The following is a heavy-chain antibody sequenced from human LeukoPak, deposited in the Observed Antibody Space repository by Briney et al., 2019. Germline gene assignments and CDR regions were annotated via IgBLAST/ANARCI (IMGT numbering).Heavy chain of an antibody. CDR2: IYTSGST. CDR3: ARASRGIDAFDI. J-gene: IGHJ3*02. V-gene: IGHV4-61*02. CDR1: GGSISSGGYY. Sequence: PSQTLSLTCTVSGGSISSGGYYWSWIRQPAGKGLEWIGRIYTSGSTNYNPSLKSRVTISVDTSKNQFSLKLSSVTAADTAVYYCARASRGIDAFDIWGQGTMVAVSS. D-gene: IGHD3-10*01.